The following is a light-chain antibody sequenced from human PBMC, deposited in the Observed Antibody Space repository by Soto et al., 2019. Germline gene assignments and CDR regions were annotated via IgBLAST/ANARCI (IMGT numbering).Light chain of an antibody. V-gene: IGKV3-20*01. Sequence: EIVLTHSPGTLSLSPGERATLSCRASQSVTSNFLAWYQQKPGQAPRLLIFGASIRDTGIPDRFSGRGSGTVFTLTISRLEPEDFAVYYCQQYGSSPGTFGPGTKV. CDR2: GAS. CDR1: QSVTSNF. CDR3: QQYGSSPGT. J-gene: IGKJ1*01.